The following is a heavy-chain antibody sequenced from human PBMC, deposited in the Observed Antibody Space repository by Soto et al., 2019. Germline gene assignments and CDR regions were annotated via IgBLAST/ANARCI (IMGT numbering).Heavy chain of an antibody. CDR3: ARAVAVPASCDY. CDR2: INAGNGNT. V-gene: IGHV1-3*05. CDR1: GYSFTSYA. J-gene: IGHJ4*02. D-gene: IGHD6-19*01. Sequence: QVQLVQSGAEEKKPGASVKVSCKASGYSFTSYAMNWVRQAPGQRLEWMGWINAGNGNTKYSQKFLGRVTITRDTSASTAYMELSSLRSDDTAMYYCARAVAVPASCDYWGQGTLVTVSS.